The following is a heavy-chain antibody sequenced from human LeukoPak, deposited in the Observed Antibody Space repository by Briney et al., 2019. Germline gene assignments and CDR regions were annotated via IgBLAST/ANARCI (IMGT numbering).Heavy chain of an antibody. CDR1: GFTFSNAW. J-gene: IGHJ4*02. CDR3: TTDRDYDSSGYPDY. Sequence: GGSLRLSCAASGFTFSNAWMSWVRQAPGKGLEWVGRIKSKTDGGTTDYAAPVKGRFTISGDDSKNTLYLQMNSLKTEDTAVYYCTTDRDYDSSGYPDYWGQGTLVTVSS. D-gene: IGHD3-22*01. CDR2: IKSKTDGGTT. V-gene: IGHV3-15*01.